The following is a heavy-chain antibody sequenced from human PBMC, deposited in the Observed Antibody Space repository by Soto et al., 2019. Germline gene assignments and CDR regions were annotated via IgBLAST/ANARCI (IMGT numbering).Heavy chain of an antibody. CDR1: GYSFTSYW. J-gene: IGHJ6*04. D-gene: IGHD3-22*01. V-gene: IGHV5-51*01. CDR2: IYPGDSDT. CDR3: ARMKNPENYYDRSGAGAHYYYYGMEV. Sequence: GESLKISCKGSGYSFTSYWIGWVRQMPGKGLDWMGIIYPGDSDTRYSPSFQGQVTISADKSISTAYLQWSSLKASDTAMYYCARMKNPENYYDRSGAGAHYYYYGMEVWGEGTTVTVSS.